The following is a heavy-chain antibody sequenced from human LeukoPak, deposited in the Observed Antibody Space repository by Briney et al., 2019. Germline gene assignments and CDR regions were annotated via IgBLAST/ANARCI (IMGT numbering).Heavy chain of an antibody. D-gene: IGHD2-15*01. CDR2: TYYMSKWYN. CDR3: ARGPQVVGYYYIDV. CDR1: GYSVSSNSAA. J-gene: IGHJ6*03. V-gene: IGHV6-1*01. Sequence: SRTLSLTCAISGYSVSSNSAAWNWVRQSPSRGLEWLGRTYYMSKWYNDYAVSVKSRITINPDTSKNQFSLQLNSVTPEDTAVYYCARGPQVVGYYYIDVWGKGTTVTVSS.